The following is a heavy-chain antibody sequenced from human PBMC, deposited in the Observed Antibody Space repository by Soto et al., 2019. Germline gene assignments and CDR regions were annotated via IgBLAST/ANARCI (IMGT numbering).Heavy chain of an antibody. CDR3: ATIAAAGKVYNWFDP. Sequence: PGGSLRLSCAASGFTFSSYAMSWVRQAPGKGLEWVSAISGSGGSTYYADSVKGRFTISRDNSKNTLYLQMNSLRAEDTAVYYCATIAAAGKVYNWFDPWGQGTLVTVSS. CDR1: GFTFSSYA. D-gene: IGHD6-13*01. V-gene: IGHV3-23*01. CDR2: ISGSGGST. J-gene: IGHJ5*02.